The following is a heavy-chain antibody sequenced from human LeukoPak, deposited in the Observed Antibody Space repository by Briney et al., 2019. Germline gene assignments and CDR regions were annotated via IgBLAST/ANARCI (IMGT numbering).Heavy chain of an antibody. V-gene: IGHV3-74*03. Sequence: GGSLRLSCAASGFTFTDYWMHWVRQAPGKGLVWVSRINFDGSIITYADSVKGRFTISRDNAKNTLYLQMNSLKAEDTAVYYCARELLWFGETLSGFDPWGQGTLVTVSS. CDR3: ARELLWFGETLSGFDP. D-gene: IGHD3-10*01. J-gene: IGHJ5*02. CDR1: GFTFTDYW. CDR2: INFDGSII.